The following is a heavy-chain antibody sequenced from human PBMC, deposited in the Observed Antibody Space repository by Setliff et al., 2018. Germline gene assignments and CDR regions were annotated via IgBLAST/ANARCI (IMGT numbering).Heavy chain of an antibody. CDR2: IYYSGST. V-gene: IGHV4-59*11. CDR3: AREGMGYYYGSGSYYTSYYFDY. CDR1: GGSTSSHY. J-gene: IGHJ4*02. D-gene: IGHD3-10*01. Sequence: SETLSLTCTVSGGSTSSHYWSWIRQPPGKGLEWIGSIYYSGSTNYNPSLKSRVTISVDTSKNQFSLKLSSVAAADTAVYYCAREGMGYYYGSGSYYTSYYFDYWGQGTLVTVSS.